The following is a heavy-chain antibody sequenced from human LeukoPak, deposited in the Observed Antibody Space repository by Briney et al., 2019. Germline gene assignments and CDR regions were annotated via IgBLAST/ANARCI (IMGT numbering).Heavy chain of an antibody. J-gene: IGHJ2*01. Sequence: GESLKISCKGSGYSFTNYWIGWVRQMPGKGLKWMGIIYPGDSDARYSPSFQGQVTISADKSISTAYLQWSSLKASDTAMYYCARPSTTVDWYFDLWGRGTLVTVSS. CDR3: ARPSTTVDWYFDL. CDR2: IYPGDSDA. V-gene: IGHV5-51*01. D-gene: IGHD4-17*01. CDR1: GYSFTNYW.